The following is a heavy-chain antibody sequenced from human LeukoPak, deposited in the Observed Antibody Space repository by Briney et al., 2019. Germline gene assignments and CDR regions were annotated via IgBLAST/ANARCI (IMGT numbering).Heavy chain of an antibody. CDR3: AKQQVARYYGMDV. CDR2: IEQDGSQY. Sequence: GGSLRLSCAASGFTFSNYWMSWVRQAPGKGLEWVANIEQDGSQYNYVDSVKGRFTISRDNSKNTLYLQMNSLRPEDTAMYYCAKQQVARYYGMDVWAKGPRSPSP. CDR1: GFTFSNYW. V-gene: IGHV3-7*01. J-gene: IGHJ6*02. D-gene: IGHD6-13*01.